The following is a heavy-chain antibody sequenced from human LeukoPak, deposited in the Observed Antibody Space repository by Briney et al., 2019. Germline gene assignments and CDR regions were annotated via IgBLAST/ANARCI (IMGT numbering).Heavy chain of an antibody. D-gene: IGHD6-6*01. J-gene: IGHJ4*02. CDR3: ARRLISSSKNSGFDY. CDR1: GYSFTSYW. V-gene: IGHV5-51*01. Sequence: GESLKISCQGSGYSFTSYWIGWVRQMPGKGLEWMGIIYPGDSDTRYSPSFQGQVTISADKSISTAYLQWSSLKASDTAMYYCARRLISSSKNSGFDYWGQGTLVTVSS. CDR2: IYPGDSDT.